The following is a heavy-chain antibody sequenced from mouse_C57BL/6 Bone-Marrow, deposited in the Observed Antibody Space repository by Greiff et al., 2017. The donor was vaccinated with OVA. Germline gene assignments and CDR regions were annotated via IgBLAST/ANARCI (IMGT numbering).Heavy chain of an antibody. J-gene: IGHJ3*01. CDR1: GYTFTSYW. V-gene: IGHV1-74*01. CDR3: AMALDSSGYWFAY. Sequence: QVQLQQPGAELVKPGASVKVSCKASGYTFTSYWMHWVKQRPGQGLEWIGRIHPSDSDTNYNQKFKGKATLTVDKSSSTAYMQLSSLTSEDSAVYYCAMALDSSGYWFAYWGQGTLVTVSA. CDR2: IHPSDSDT. D-gene: IGHD3-2*02.